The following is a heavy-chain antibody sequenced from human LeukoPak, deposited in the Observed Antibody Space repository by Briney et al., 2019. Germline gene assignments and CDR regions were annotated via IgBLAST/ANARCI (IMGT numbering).Heavy chain of an antibody. D-gene: IGHD4-23*01. J-gene: IGHJ4*02. V-gene: IGHV4-31*03. Sequence: PSQTLSLTCTVYGGSISCGGYYWSWIRQHPGKGLEWIGYIYYSGSTYYNPSLKSRVTISVDTSKNQFSLKLSSVTAADTAVYYCARVSTVVTYFDYWGQGTLVTVSS. CDR3: ARVSTVVTYFDY. CDR1: GGSISCGGYY. CDR2: IYYSGST.